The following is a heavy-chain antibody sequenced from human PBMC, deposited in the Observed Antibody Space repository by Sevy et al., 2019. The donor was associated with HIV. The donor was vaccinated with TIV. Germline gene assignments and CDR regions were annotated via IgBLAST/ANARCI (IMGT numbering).Heavy chain of an antibody. J-gene: IGHJ3*02. CDR3: ASLREKKLVIIPSFAFDM. CDR1: GFTFNRYW. V-gene: IGHV3-7*01. CDR2: VKQEGSEQ. Sequence: GGSLRLSCTASGFTFNRYWMSWVRQTPGKELEWVANVKQEGSEQYYVNSLKGRFTISRDNAKNSLYLQMNSLRAEDTAVYYCASLREKKLVIIPSFAFDMWGQGTLVTVSS. D-gene: IGHD3-3*01.